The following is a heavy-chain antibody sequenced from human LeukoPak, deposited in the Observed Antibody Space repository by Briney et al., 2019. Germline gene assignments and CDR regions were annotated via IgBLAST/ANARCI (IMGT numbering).Heavy chain of an antibody. J-gene: IGHJ5*02. CDR2: IYYDGST. D-gene: IGHD3-16*02. Sequence: SSETLSLTCTVSGDSITDTTSYWGWIRLPPGKGLEWIGKIYYDGSTNSNPSLKSRLSMSVDTSKNQFSLRLTSVTAADTAVYFCAKEGGSAWGTYRWWFDPWGKGTLVTVSS. CDR1: GDSITDTTSY. V-gene: IGHV4-39*07. CDR3: AKEGGSAWGTYRWWFDP.